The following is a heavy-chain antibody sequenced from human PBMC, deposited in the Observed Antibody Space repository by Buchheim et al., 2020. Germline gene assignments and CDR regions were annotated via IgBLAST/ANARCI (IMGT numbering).Heavy chain of an antibody. J-gene: IGHJ6*02. CDR2: IWYDGSNK. Sequence: QVQLVESGGGVVQPGRSLRLSCAASGFTFSSYGMHWVRQAPGKGLAWVAVIWYDGSNKYYADSVKGRFTLSRDNSKNMLYLQMNSLRAEDTAVYYCARDVDDYIWGSNIREYYYYGMDVWGQGTT. CDR3: ARDVDDYIWGSNIREYYYYGMDV. V-gene: IGHV3-33*01. D-gene: IGHD3-16*01. CDR1: GFTFSSYG.